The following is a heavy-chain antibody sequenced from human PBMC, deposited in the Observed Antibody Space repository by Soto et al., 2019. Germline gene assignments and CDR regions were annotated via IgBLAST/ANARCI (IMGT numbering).Heavy chain of an antibody. D-gene: IGHD6-19*01. Sequence: QVTLKEAGPVLVKPTETLTLTCTVSGFSLSNPRMGVSWIRQPPGKALEWLAHIFSNDEKSYTTSLKTSLTISKDTSKSPVVLTMSNVDPVDTATYFCARIYGMSVPGTLNWGPKNNYYYDMDVWGKGTTVTVSS. V-gene: IGHV2-26*01. J-gene: IGHJ6*03. CDR1: GFSLSNPRMG. CDR2: IFSNDEK. CDR3: ARIYGMSVPGTLNWGPKNNYYYDMDV.